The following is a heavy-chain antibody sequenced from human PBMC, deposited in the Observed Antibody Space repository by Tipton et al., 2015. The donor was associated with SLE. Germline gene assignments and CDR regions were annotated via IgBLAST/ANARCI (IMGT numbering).Heavy chain of an antibody. D-gene: IGHD3-22*01. V-gene: IGHV3-30*04. J-gene: IGHJ6*02. CDR1: GFTFSSYA. Sequence: SLRLSCAASGFTFSSYAMHWVRQAPGKGLEWVAVISYDGSNKYYADSVKGRFTISRDNSKNTLYLQMNSLRAEDTAVYYCARGGLTMIKTLYGMDVWGQGTTVTVPS. CDR3: ARGGLTMIKTLYGMDV. CDR2: ISYDGSNK.